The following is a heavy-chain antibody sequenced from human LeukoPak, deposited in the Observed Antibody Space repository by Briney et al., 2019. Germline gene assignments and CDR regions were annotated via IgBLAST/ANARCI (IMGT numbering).Heavy chain of an antibody. D-gene: IGHD1-7*01. CDR2: ITGSGRST. J-gene: IGHJ4*02. CDR1: GFTFSNYG. V-gene: IGHV3-23*01. Sequence: AGGSLRLSCAASGFTFSNYGMSWVRQPPGKGLEWVSAITGSGRSTYYADSVKGRFTISRDNSKNTLYLQMNSLRPEDTAVYYCAKASSEGYFDYWGQGTLVTVSS. CDR3: AKASSEGYFDY.